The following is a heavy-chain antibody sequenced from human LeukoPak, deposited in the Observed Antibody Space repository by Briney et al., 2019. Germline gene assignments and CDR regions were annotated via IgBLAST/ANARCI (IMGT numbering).Heavy chain of an antibody. CDR2: ISDSGGSS. D-gene: IGHD6-19*01. CDR1: GFTFSSFA. V-gene: IGHV3-23*01. Sequence: GGSLRLSCAASGFTFSSFAMSWVRQATGKGLEWVSGISDSGGSSTYADSVKGRFTISRDNSKNTLYLEMNSLRAEDTAVYYCSKDRQGGGGWYLFDYWGQGTLVTVSS. CDR3: SKDRQGGGGWYLFDY. J-gene: IGHJ4*02.